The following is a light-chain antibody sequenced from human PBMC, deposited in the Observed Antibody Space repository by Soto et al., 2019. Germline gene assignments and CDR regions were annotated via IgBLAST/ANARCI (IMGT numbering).Light chain of an antibody. CDR1: QSISSY. CDR3: QHYFKSPVS. Sequence: EIVLTQSPATLSLSPGERATLSCRASQSISSYLAWYQQKPGQAPRLLIYDASNRATGIPARFSGSGSGTDFTLTISSLEPEDFAVYYCQHYFKSPVSFGPGTKV. V-gene: IGKV3-11*01. CDR2: DAS. J-gene: IGKJ3*01.